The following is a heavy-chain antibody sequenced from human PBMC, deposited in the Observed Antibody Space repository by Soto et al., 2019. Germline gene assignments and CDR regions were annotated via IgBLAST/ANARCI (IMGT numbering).Heavy chain of an antibody. CDR1: GGSITYINNNY. CDR2: IYYIGST. CDR3: ARDVLRYFDWLDY. J-gene: IGHJ4*02. V-gene: IGHV4-61*01. Sequence: LSLTCTVSGGSITYINNNYCSWFRLPPGKGLEWIGYIYYIGSTNYNPSLKSRVTISVDTSKNQFSLKLSSVTAADTAVYYCARDVLRYFDWLDYWGQGTLVTVSS. D-gene: IGHD3-9*01.